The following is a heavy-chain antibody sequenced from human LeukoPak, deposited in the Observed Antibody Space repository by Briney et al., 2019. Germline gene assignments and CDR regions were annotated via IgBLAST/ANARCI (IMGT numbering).Heavy chain of an antibody. J-gene: IGHJ6*03. CDR1: GYSFTSYW. Sequence: GESLKISCKGSGYSFTSYWIGWARQMPGKGLEWMGIIYPGDSDTRYSPSFQGQVTISADKSISTAYLQWSSLKASHTAIYYCARLPTTVTTLTNFHYYYMDVWGKGTTVTVSS. V-gene: IGHV5-51*01. CDR2: IYPGDSDT. CDR3: ARLPTTVTTLTNFHYYYMDV. D-gene: IGHD4-11*01.